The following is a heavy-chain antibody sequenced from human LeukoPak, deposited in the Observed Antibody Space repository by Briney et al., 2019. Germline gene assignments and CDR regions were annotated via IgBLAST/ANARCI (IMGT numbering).Heavy chain of an antibody. D-gene: IGHD3-9*01. CDR3: ARGVFDWARSTFDY. J-gene: IGHJ4*02. V-gene: IGHV4-4*07. CDR2: IYTSGST. CDR1: GGSISSYY. Sequence: PSETLSLTCTVSGGSISSYYRSWIRQPAGKGLEWIGGIYTSGSTDYNPSLKSRVTMSVDTSKNQFSLKLSSVTAADTAVYYCARGVFDWARSTFDYWGQGTLVTVSS.